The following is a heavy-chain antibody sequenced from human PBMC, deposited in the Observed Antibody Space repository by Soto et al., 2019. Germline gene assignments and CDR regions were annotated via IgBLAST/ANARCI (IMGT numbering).Heavy chain of an antibody. Sequence: GGSLRLSCAASGFTFSSYAMSWVRQAPGKGLEWVSAISGSGGSTYYADSVKGRFTISRDNSKNTLYLQMNSLRAEDTAVYYCAKDSNYDSSGYYSSDYWGQGTLVTVSS. V-gene: IGHV3-23*01. CDR3: AKDSNYDSSGYYSSDY. D-gene: IGHD3-22*01. J-gene: IGHJ4*02. CDR2: ISGSGGST. CDR1: GFTFSSYA.